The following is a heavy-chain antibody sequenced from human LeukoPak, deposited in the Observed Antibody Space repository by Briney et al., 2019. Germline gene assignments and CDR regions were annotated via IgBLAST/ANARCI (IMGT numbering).Heavy chain of an antibody. V-gene: IGHV3-72*01. CDR1: GFTFSDHY. CDR3: TSGTLNLFQY. D-gene: IGHD1-14*01. CDR2: VRNKANGYTT. Sequence: GESLKISCAASGFTFSDHYMDWVRQAPGKGLEWVGRVRNKANGYTTEYAASVKVRFTISRDDSKNSLYLQMNSLETADTAVYYCTSGTLNLFQYWGQGTLVSVSS. J-gene: IGHJ4*02.